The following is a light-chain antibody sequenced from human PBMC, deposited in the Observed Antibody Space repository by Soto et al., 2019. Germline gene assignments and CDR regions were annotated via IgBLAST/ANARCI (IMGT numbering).Light chain of an antibody. J-gene: IGKJ1*01. Sequence: VIWMTQSPSLLSASTGDRVTISCGMSQGISSYLAWYQQKPGKAPELLMYAASTLQSGVPSRFSGSGSGTDFTLTISCLQPEDFAPYYCQQYYSFPWTFGQGTKLEIK. CDR2: AAS. CDR3: QQYYSFPWT. CDR1: QGISSY. V-gene: IGKV1D-8*01.